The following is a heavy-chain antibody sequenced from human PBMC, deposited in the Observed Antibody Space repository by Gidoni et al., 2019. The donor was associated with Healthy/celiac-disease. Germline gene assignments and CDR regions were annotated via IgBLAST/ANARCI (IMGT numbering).Heavy chain of an antibody. CDR2: ISYDGGNK. D-gene: IGHD3-10*01. J-gene: IGHJ4*02. CDR1: GFPFSRYA. CDR3: ARGYYYGSGSYSLY. V-gene: IGHV3-30-3*01. Sequence: QVQLVESGGGVVQPGRSLRLSCAASGFPFSRYAMHWVRQAPGKGLEWVAVISYDGGNKYYVDSVKGRFTISRDNSKNTLYLQMNSLRAEDTAVYYCARGYYYGSGSYSLYWGQGTLVTVSS.